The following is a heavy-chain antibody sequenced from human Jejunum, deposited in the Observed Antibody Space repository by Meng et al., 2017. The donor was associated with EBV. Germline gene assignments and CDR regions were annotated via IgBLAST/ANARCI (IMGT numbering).Heavy chain of an antibody. CDR2: ITGSGDGT. Sequence: GLVXPXXXLRLXXXASGFTFSIYGMSWARQAPGKGLEWVSTITGSGDGTYYADSVKGRFTISRDNSKNTLFLQMNGLTAEDTAIYYCAKRSPVIQGVISYYFDYWGQGTLVTVSS. V-gene: IGHV3-23*01. CDR3: AKRSPVIQGVISYYFDY. J-gene: IGHJ4*02. D-gene: IGHD3-10*01. CDR1: GFTFSIYG.